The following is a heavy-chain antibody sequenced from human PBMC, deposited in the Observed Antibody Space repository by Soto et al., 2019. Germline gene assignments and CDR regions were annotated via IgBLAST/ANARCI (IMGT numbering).Heavy chain of an antibody. Sequence: TLSLTCTVSGDSITTNSYLWAWISQPPGKGLEWIGSIHYSGTPYYNPSLRSRVTISPDKSKNQLSLELTAVTGADTAVYYCARGRVYYDSSGYYYRGLPFDYWGQGTLVTVS. CDR2: IHYSGTP. V-gene: IGHV4-39*07. CDR1: GDSITTNSYL. J-gene: IGHJ4*02. D-gene: IGHD3-22*01. CDR3: ARGRVYYDSSGYYYRGLPFDY.